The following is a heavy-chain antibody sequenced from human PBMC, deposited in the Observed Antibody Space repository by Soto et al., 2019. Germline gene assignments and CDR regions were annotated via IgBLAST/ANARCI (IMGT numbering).Heavy chain of an antibody. CDR2: TYYRSKWYN. V-gene: IGHV6-1*01. Sequence: SQTLSLTCAISGDSVSSNSAAWNWIRQSPSRGLEWLGRTYYRSKWYNDYAVSVKSRITINPDTSKNQFSLQLNSVTPEDTAVYYCARDRGDSSGYYLRGTFDYWGQGTLVTVSS. D-gene: IGHD3-22*01. J-gene: IGHJ4*02. CDR3: ARDRGDSSGYYLRGTFDY. CDR1: GDSVSSNSAA.